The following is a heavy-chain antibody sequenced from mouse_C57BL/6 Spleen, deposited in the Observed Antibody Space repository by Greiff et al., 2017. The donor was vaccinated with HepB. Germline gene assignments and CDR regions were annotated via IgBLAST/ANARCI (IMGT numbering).Heavy chain of an antibody. D-gene: IGHD1-1*01. V-gene: IGHV5-6*01. CDR1: GFTFSSYG. J-gene: IGHJ1*03. Sequence: EVKLVESGGDLVKPGGSLKLSCAASGFTFSSYGMSWVRQTPDKRLEWVATISSGGSYTYYPDSVKGRFTISRDNAKNTLYLQMSSLKSEDTAMYYCARQGTTVVARYFDVWGTGTTVTVSS. CDR3: ARQGTTVVARYFDV. CDR2: ISSGGSYT.